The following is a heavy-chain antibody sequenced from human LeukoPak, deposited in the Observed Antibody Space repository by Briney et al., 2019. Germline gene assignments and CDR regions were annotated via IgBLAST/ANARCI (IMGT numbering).Heavy chain of an antibody. Sequence: GGSLRLSRVASGFTFSTYAMGWVRQVPGKGLEWVSSVSESGGSTYYADSVKGRFTISRDNARNSLYLQMNSLRVEDTAVYYCARGYTNYGYVFDIWGQGTMVTVSS. D-gene: IGHD4-11*01. V-gene: IGHV3-23*01. CDR2: VSESGGST. CDR1: GFTFSTYA. CDR3: ARGYTNYGYVFDI. J-gene: IGHJ3*02.